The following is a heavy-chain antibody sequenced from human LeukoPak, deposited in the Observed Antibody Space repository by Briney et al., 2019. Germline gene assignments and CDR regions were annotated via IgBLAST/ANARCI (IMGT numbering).Heavy chain of an antibody. Sequence: PGGSLRLSCAASGFTFSSYEMNWVRQAPGKGLEWVSYISSSGSTIYYADSVKGRFTISRDNAKNSLYLQMNSLRAEDTAVYYCARAAIRYFDWLHPTSFDYWGQGTLVTVSS. V-gene: IGHV3-48*03. J-gene: IGHJ4*02. D-gene: IGHD3-9*01. CDR2: ISSSGSTI. CDR3: ARAAIRYFDWLHPTSFDY. CDR1: GFTFSSYE.